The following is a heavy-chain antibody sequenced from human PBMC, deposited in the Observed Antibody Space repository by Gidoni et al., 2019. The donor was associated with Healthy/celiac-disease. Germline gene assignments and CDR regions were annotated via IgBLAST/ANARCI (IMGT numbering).Heavy chain of an antibody. CDR2: IYPGDSDT. D-gene: IGHD3-9*01. J-gene: IGHJ4*02. CDR1: GYSFTSYW. V-gene: IGHV5-51*01. Sequence: VQLVQSGAEVKKPGAFLKISCKGSGYSFTSYWIGWVRQMPGKGLEWMGIIYPGDSDTRYSPSFQGQVTISADKSISTAYLQWSSLKASDTAMYYCATHYDILTGYYYFDYWGQGTLVTVSS. CDR3: ATHYDILTGYYYFDY.